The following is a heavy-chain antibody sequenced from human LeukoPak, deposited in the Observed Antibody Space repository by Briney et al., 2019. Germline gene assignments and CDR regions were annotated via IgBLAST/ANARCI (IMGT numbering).Heavy chain of an antibody. V-gene: IGHV5-51*01. CDR3: AGHETGPYFDY. CDR1: GYSFTSYW. J-gene: IGHJ4*02. D-gene: IGHD1-1*01. Sequence: GESLKISCNVSGYSFTSYWIGWVRQMPGKGLECMGIIYPGDSDTRYSPSFQGQVTISADKSISTAYLQWSSLKASDTAMYYCAGHETGPYFDYWGQGTLVTVSS. CDR2: IYPGDSDT.